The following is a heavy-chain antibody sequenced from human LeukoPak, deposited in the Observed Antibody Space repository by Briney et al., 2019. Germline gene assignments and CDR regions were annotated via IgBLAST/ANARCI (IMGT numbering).Heavy chain of an antibody. Sequence: GGSLRLSCEASGFTFNTYSMNWARQAPGKGLEWVSSIDSSGGYMFYADSVKGRFIISRDNAKDSLYLQMNSLRVEDTAVYYCAKDGESGIQYTQGYFDYWGQGTLVTVSS. CDR1: GFTFNTYS. CDR3: AKDGESGIQYTQGYFDY. D-gene: IGHD1-1*01. CDR2: IDSSGGYM. J-gene: IGHJ4*02. V-gene: IGHV3-21*06.